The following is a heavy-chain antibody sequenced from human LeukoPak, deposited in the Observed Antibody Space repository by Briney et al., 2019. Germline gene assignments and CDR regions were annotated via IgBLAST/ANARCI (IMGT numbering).Heavy chain of an antibody. V-gene: IGHV3-53*01. Sequence: PGGSLRLSCAASEFTVSTNYINWVRQAPGKGLEWVSVIYSGGGTYYIDSVKGRFTISRDISKNTLYLQMNSLRAEDTAVYYCARGLGSLDYWGQGTLVTVSS. CDR2: IYSGGGT. CDR3: ARGLGSLDY. CDR1: EFTVSTNY. D-gene: IGHD7-27*01. J-gene: IGHJ4*02.